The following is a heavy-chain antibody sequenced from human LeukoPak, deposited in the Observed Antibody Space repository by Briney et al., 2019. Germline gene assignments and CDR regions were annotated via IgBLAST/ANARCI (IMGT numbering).Heavy chain of an antibody. CDR3: AREAIVVPITKYFDY. D-gene: IGHD3-22*01. V-gene: IGHV1-69*05. CDR2: IIPISGTA. J-gene: IGHJ4*02. CDR1: GGTFSSYA. Sequence: SVKVSCKASGGTFSSYAISWVRQAPGQGLEWMGRIIPISGTANYAQKFQGRVTITTDESTSTAYMELSSLRSEDTAAYYCAREAIVVPITKYFDYWGQGTLVTVSS.